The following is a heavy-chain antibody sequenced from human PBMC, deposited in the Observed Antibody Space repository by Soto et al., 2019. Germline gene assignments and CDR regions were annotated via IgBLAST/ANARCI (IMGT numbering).Heavy chain of an antibody. V-gene: IGHV3-74*01. CDR3: AIVDRGAVDL. CDR2: IHSDGSST. Sequence: EVQLVESEGGLVQPGGSLRLSCAASGFTFSYYWMHWVRQAPGQVLVWVSRIHSDGSSTTYADLVKGRFTISRDNAKNTLYLQMNSLRAEATAVYYCAIVDRGAVDLWGQGTMVTVSS. CDR1: GFTFSYYW. J-gene: IGHJ3*01. D-gene: IGHD2-21*01.